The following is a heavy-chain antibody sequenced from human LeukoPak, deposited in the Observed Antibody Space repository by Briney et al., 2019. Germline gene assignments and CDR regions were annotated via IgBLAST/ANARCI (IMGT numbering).Heavy chain of an antibody. V-gene: IGHV1-8*01. Sequence: GASVKVSCKASGYTFTSYDINWVRQATGQGLEWMGWMNPNSGDTGYAQKFQGRVTMTRNSSISTADMELSGLTSEDTAVYYCARSQFGDYVPFDYWGQGTLVTVSS. D-gene: IGHD4-17*01. CDR3: ARSQFGDYVPFDY. CDR1: GYTFTSYD. CDR2: MNPNSGDT. J-gene: IGHJ4*02.